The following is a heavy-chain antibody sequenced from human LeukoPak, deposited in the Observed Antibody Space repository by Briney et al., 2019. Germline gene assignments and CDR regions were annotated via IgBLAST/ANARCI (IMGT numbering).Heavy chain of an antibody. CDR3: AKEQYPGYFDF. CDR2: ISSDGTNK. D-gene: IGHD1-14*01. Sequence: PGGSLRLSCAASGLTFSRHIMHWVRQAPGKGLEWVASISSDGTNKYYADSVKGRFTISRDNSNNTLYLQLNNVRTEDTATYFCAKEQYPGYFDFWGQGTLVTVSA. V-gene: IGHV3-30-3*01. J-gene: IGHJ4*02. CDR1: GLTFSRHI.